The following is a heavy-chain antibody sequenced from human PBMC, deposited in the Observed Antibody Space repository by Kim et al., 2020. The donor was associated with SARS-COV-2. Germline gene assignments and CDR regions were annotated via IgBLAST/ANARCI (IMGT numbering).Heavy chain of an antibody. Sequence: GESLKISCKGSGYSFTSYWIGWVRQMPGKGLEWMGIIYPGDSDTRYSPSFQGQVTISADKSISTAYLQWSSLKASDTAMYYCARRLWGFGELFELTDNWFDPWGQGTLVTVSS. V-gene: IGHV5-51*01. J-gene: IGHJ5*02. CDR3: ARRLWGFGELFELTDNWFDP. CDR2: IYPGDSDT. CDR1: GYSFTSYW. D-gene: IGHD3-10*01.